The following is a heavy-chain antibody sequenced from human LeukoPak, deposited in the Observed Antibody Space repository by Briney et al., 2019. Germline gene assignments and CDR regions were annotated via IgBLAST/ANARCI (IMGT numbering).Heavy chain of an antibody. V-gene: IGHV3-11*01. CDR2: ISSSGSTI. CDR1: GFTLSDYY. CDR3: ARDGADSVLLWFGELPHYFDY. Sequence: GGSLRLSCAASGFTLSDYYMSWIRQAPGKGLEWVSYISSSGSTIYYADSVKGRFTISRDNAKNSLYLQMNSLRAEDTAVYYCARDGADSVLLWFGELPHYFDYWGQGTLVTVSS. D-gene: IGHD3-10*01. J-gene: IGHJ4*02.